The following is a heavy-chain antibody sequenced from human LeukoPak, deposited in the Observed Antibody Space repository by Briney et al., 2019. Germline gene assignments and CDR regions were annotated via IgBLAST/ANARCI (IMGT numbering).Heavy chain of an antibody. CDR2: INGDGSRT. D-gene: IGHD2-15*01. CDR3: GSDVAYGMDV. CDR1: GFSFSTYW. V-gene: IGHV3-74*01. J-gene: IGHJ6*02. Sequence: PGGSLRLSCAASGFSFSTYWMHWVRQVPGKGLVWVSHINGDGSRTTYADSVKGRFTISRDNAENTLYLQMKTLRAEDTAVYYCGSDVAYGMDVWGQGTTVTVSS.